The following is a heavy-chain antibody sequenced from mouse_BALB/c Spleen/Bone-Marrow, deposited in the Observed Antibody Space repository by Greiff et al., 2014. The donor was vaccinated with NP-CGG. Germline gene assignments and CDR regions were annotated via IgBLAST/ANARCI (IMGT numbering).Heavy chain of an antibody. CDR2: INPTTGYT. D-gene: IGHD2-1*01. CDR3: AGPYGNYDAMDY. V-gene: IGHV1-7*01. CDR1: GYTFTSYW. J-gene: IGHJ4*01. Sequence: VQLVESGAELAKPGASVKMSCKASGYTFTSYWMHWVKQRPGQGLEWIGYINPTTGYTEYNQKFKDKATLTADKSSSTAYMQLSSLTSEDSAVYYCAGPYGNYDAMDYWGQGTSVTVSS.